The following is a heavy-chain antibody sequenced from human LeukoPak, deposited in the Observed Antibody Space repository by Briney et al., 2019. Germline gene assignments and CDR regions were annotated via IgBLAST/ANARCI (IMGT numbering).Heavy chain of an antibody. CDR2: IYYSGST. V-gene: IGHV4-59*08. D-gene: IGHD1-20*01. CDR1: GGSFSGYY. J-gene: IGHJ4*02. CDR3: ARVRYNWNRDFDY. Sequence: SETLSLTCAVYGGSFSGYYWSWIRQPPGKGLEWIGNIYYSGSTNYNPSLKSRVSLSVDTSKNHFSLKLNSVTAADTAVYYCARVRYNWNRDFDYWGQGTLVTVSS.